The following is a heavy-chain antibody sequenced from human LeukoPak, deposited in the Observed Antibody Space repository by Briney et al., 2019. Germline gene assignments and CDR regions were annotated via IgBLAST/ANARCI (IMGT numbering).Heavy chain of an antibody. CDR1: GYTFTSYD. D-gene: IGHD6-13*01. Sequence: ASVKVSCKASGYTFTSYDINWVRQAPGQGLEWMGRINSNSADTNYAQNFQGRVTMTRDTSISTAYMELSRLRSDDTALYYCARIGISARGTNFHHWGQGTLVTVSS. CDR3: ARIGISARGTNFHH. CDR2: INSNSADT. V-gene: IGHV1-2*06. J-gene: IGHJ1*01.